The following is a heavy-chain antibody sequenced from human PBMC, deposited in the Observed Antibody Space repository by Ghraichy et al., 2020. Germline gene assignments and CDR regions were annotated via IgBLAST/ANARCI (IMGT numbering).Heavy chain of an antibody. CDR3: AKDDLTVVVASTPYYFDY. CDR2: ISGSGGST. D-gene: IGHD2-15*01. J-gene: IGHJ4*02. CDR1: GFTFSSYV. V-gene: IGHV3-23*01. Sequence: GGSLRLSCAASGFTFSSYVMSWVRQAPGKGLEWVSAISGSGGSTYYADSVKGRFTISRDNSKNTLYLQMNSLRAEDTAVYYCAKDDLTVVVASTPYYFDYGGQGTLVTVSS.